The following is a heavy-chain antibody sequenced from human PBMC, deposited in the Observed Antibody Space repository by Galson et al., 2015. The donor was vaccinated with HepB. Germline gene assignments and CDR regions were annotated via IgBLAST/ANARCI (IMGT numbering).Heavy chain of an antibody. CDR3: AKACQNSGGGSSWGGYWYFDL. CDR1: GFTFSNAW. V-gene: IGHV3-15*01. J-gene: IGHJ2*01. D-gene: IGHD6-13*01. CDR2: IKSKTDGGTT. Sequence: SLRLSCAASGFTFSNAWMSWVRQAPGKGLEWVGRIKSKTDGGTTDYAAPVKGRFTISRDDSKNTLYLQMNSLRAEDTAVYYCAKACQNSGGGSSWGGYWYFDLWGRGTLVTVSS.